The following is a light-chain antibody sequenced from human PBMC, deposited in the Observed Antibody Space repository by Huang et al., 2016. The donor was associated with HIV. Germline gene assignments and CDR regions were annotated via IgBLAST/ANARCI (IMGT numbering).Light chain of an antibody. Sequence: ERVMTQSPDILSVSPGETATLSCRASQDVSSNLAWYRQKPGQASSLLIYGAPTRVSGIPARFNGSGSGIAFTLTISSVQSEDFAVYYCQQYNNWPRTFGQGTKLEIK. V-gene: IGKV3-15*01. CDR3: QQYNNWPRT. CDR1: QDVSSN. J-gene: IGKJ2*01. CDR2: GAP.